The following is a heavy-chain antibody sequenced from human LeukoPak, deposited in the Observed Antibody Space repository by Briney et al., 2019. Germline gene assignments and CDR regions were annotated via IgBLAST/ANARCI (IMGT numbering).Heavy chain of an antibody. CDR3: AKGLRYSDN. CDR1: GFIFSTYA. CDR2: ISYDGSNK. Sequence: GGSLRLSCAASGFIFSTYAMSWVRQAPGKGLEWVAVISYDGSNKYYADSVKGRFTISRDNSKNTLYLQMNSLRAEDTAVYYCAKGLRYSDNWGQGTLVTVSS. D-gene: IGHD3-9*01. V-gene: IGHV3-30*18. J-gene: IGHJ4*02.